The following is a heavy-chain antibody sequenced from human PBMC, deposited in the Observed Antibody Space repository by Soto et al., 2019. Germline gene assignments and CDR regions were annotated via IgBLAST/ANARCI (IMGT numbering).Heavy chain of an antibody. D-gene: IGHD6-19*01. CDR2: ISSSSSYI. J-gene: IGHJ6*02. V-gene: IGHV3-21*01. CDR1: GFTFSSYS. CDR3: ARVTSSGWFYSYSGMDV. Sequence: EVQLVESGGGLVKPGGSLRLSCAASGFTFSSYSMNWVRQAPGKGLEWVSSISSSSSYIYYADSVKGRFTISRDNAKNSFYLQKSSLGAEDTAVYYGARVTSSGWFYSYSGMDVWGQGTTVTVSS.